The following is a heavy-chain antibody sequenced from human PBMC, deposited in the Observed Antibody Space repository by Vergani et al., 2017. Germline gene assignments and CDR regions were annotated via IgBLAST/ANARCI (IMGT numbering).Heavy chain of an antibody. CDR1: GSPFTNYY. Sequence: QVQLVQSGAEVKKPGASVKVSCKASGSPFTNYYMHWVRQAPGQGLEWMGIVNPGGGSTTYAQKFQGRVTMTRDTSTSTIYMGLSSLRSEDTALYYCARTTWPYYFDYWGQGTLVTVSS. D-gene: IGHD1-1*01. V-gene: IGHV1-46*01. J-gene: IGHJ4*02. CDR3: ARTTWPYYFDY. CDR2: VNPGGGST.